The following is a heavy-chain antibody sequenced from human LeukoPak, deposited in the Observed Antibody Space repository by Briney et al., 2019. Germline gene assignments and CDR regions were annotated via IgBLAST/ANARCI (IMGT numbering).Heavy chain of an antibody. Sequence: SETLSLTCTVSGGSISSGGYYWSWIRQHPGKGLEWIGYIYYSGSTYYNPSLKSRVTISVDTSKNQFSLKLSSVTAADTAVYYCARLTYYYDSSGYYSDFDYWGQGTLVTVSS. CDR2: IYYSGST. J-gene: IGHJ4*02. CDR1: GGSISSGGYY. D-gene: IGHD3-22*01. CDR3: ARLTYYYDSSGYYSDFDY. V-gene: IGHV4-31*03.